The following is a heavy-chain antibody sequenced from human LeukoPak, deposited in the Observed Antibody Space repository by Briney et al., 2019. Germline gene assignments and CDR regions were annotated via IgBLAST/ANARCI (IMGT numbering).Heavy chain of an antibody. D-gene: IGHD2-2*02. J-gene: IGHJ5*02. CDR2: INPNSGGT. CDR1: GYTFTGYY. Sequence: GASVKVSCKASGYTFTGYYMHWVRQAPGQGLEWMGWINPNSGGTNYAQKFQGRVTMTRDTSISTAYMELSRLRSDDTAVHYCARVGVVVVVPAAIRRNWFDPWGQGTLVTVSS. CDR3: ARVGVVVVVPAAIRRNWFDP. V-gene: IGHV1-2*02.